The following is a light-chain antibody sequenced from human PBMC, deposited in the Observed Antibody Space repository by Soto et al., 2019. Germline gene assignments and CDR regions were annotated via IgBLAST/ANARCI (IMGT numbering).Light chain of an antibody. CDR1: SSDVGSYKL. CDR3: CSYAGSSTFYV. Sequence: QSALTQPASVSGSPGQSITISCTGTSSDVGSYKLVSWYQQHPGKAPKLMIYEGSKRPSGVSNRFSGSKSDNTASLTISGLQAEDEADYYCCSYAGSSTFYVFGTGTKLTVL. J-gene: IGLJ1*01. V-gene: IGLV2-23*01. CDR2: EGS.